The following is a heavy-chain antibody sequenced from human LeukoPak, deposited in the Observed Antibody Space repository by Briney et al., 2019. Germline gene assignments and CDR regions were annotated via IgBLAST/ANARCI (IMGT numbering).Heavy chain of an antibody. Sequence: SETLSLTCSVSGGSRSISLYYWNWIRQPPGKGLEWIGEINHSGSTNYNPSLKSRVTISVDTSKNQFSLKLSSVTAADTAVYYCARGDIVVVPAALVVWGQGTTVTVSS. CDR2: INHSGST. CDR3: ARGDIVVVPAALVV. V-gene: IGHV4-34*01. CDR1: GGSRSISLYY. D-gene: IGHD2-2*01. J-gene: IGHJ6*02.